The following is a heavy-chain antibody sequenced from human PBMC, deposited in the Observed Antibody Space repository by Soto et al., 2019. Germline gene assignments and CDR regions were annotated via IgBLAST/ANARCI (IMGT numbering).Heavy chain of an antibody. Sequence: LSETLSLTCTVSGDSISGGDYYWSWIGQPPGKGLEWIGCIYYSGNTYYNPSLKRRFSISVDTSKNQFSLQLSSVTVADTAVYYCARVGREGGFGELSYFQHWGQGTLVTVSS. J-gene: IGHJ1*01. V-gene: IGHV4-30-4*01. CDR2: IYYSGNT. CDR1: GDSISGGDYY. D-gene: IGHD3-10*01. CDR3: ARVGREGGFGELSYFQH.